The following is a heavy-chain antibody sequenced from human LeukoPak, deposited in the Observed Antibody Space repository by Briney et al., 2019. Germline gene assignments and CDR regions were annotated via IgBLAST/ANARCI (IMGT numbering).Heavy chain of an antibody. CDR2: IYYSGST. D-gene: IGHD6-19*01. CDR1: GGSISSGVYY. V-gene: IGHV4-31*03. CDR3: ARGGSSGWPGVYSIDY. J-gene: IGHJ4*02. Sequence: PSQTLSLTCTVSGGSISSGVYYWSWIRQHPGKGLEWIGYIYYSGSTYYSPSLKSRVTISVDTSKNQFSLKLSSVTAADTAVYYCARGGSSGWPGVYSIDYWGQGTLVTVSS.